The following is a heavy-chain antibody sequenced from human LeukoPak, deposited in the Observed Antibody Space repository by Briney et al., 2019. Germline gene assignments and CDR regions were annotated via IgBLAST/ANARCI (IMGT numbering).Heavy chain of an antibody. CDR1: GFTFSNAW. CDR2: IKSKTDGGTT. D-gene: IGHD5-18*01. J-gene: IGHJ5*02. V-gene: IGHV3-15*01. CDR3: ASGWDPNTAMDT. Sequence: GGSLRLSCAASGFTFSNAWMSWVRQAPGKGLEWVGRIKSKTDGGTTDYAAPVKGRFTISRDDSKNTLYLQMNSLRAADTAVYYCASGWDPNTAMDTWGQGTLVTVSS.